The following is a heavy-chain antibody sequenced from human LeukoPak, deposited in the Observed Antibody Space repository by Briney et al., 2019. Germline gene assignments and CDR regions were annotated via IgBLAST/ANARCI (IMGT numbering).Heavy chain of an antibody. D-gene: IGHD1-26*01. J-gene: IGHJ5*02. CDR3: ARVRGYSGNCCSP. Sequence: ASVKVSCKTSGYTFTDFGIYWVRQAPGQGLEWMGWIGAYNGDTNYAQNLQGRVTMTTDTSTSTAYLELTSLRPGDTAVYYCARVRGYSGNCCSPWGQGTLVTVSS. CDR2: IGAYNGDT. CDR1: GYTFTDFG. V-gene: IGHV1-18*01.